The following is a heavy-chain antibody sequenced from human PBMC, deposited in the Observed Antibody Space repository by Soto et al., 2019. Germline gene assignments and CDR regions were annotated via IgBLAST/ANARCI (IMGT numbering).Heavy chain of an antibody. CDR2: INPSGGST. D-gene: IGHD3-9*01. Sequence: GASVKVSCKASGYTFTSYYMHWVRQAPGQGLEWMGIINPSGGSTSYAQKFQGRVTMTRDTSTSTVYMELSSLRSEDTAVYYCARSSNVLRYFDCYDHWGQGTLVTVSS. CDR3: ARSSNVLRYFDCYDH. V-gene: IGHV1-46*01. CDR1: GYTFTSYY. J-gene: IGHJ4*02.